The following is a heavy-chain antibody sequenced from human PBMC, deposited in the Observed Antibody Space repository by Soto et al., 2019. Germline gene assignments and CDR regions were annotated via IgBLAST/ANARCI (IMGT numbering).Heavy chain of an antibody. CDR2: TYYRSKWYK. Sequence: QTLSLTCAISGDNVSSNSAAWNWVRQSPSRGLEWLGRTYYRSKWYKDYDLSVKSRITIKVDTSKNQISLQLTSVTPEDTAVYYCARVAVPGPTRFFDSCGQGPLVTVFS. J-gene: IGHJ4*02. D-gene: IGHD6-19*01. CDR1: GDNVSSNSAA. V-gene: IGHV6-1*01. CDR3: ARVAVPGPTRFFDS.